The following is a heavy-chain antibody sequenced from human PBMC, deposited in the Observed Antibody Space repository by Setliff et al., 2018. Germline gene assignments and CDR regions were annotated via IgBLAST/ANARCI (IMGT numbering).Heavy chain of an antibody. J-gene: IGHJ4*02. CDR2: INTNTGNP. Sequence: ASVKVSCKASGYTFTTYTMNWVRQAPGQGLEWMGWINTNTGNPTYAQGFTGRFVFSLDTSVSTAYLQINSLEAEDIAVYYCARGSGTYASSSRVFHYWGQGTLVTVSS. CDR3: ARGSGTYASSSRVFHY. CDR1: GYTFTTYT. D-gene: IGHD6-6*01. V-gene: IGHV7-4-1*02.